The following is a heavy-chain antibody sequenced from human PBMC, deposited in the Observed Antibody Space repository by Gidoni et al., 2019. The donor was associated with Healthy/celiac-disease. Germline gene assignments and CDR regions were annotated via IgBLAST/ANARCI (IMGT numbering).Heavy chain of an antibody. J-gene: IGHJ4*02. D-gene: IGHD5-12*01. CDR2: IIPIFGTA. V-gene: IGHV1-69*01. CDR3: ARGPDGYTPDY. CDR1: GGTFSSYA. Sequence: GGTFSSYAISWVRQAPGQGLEWMGGIIPIFGTANYAQKFQGRVTITADESTSTAYMELSSLRSEDRAVYYCARGPDGYTPDYWGQGTLVTVSS.